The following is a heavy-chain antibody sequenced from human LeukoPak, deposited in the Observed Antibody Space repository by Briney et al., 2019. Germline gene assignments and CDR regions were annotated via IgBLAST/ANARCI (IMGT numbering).Heavy chain of an antibody. CDR1: GFTFSSYW. Sequence: PGGSLRLSCAASGFTFSSYWMNWVRQAPGKGLEWVANIKQDGGETYYVDSVKGRFTISRDNAKNSLNLQMNSLRVEDTAVYYCARAGGARSSWSYWGQGTLVTVSS. D-gene: IGHD6-13*01. V-gene: IGHV3-7*01. CDR2: IKQDGGET. J-gene: IGHJ4*02. CDR3: ARAGGARSSWSY.